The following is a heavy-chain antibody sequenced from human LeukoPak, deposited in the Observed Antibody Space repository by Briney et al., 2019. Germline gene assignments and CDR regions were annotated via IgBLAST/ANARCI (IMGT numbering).Heavy chain of an antibody. J-gene: IGHJ4*02. CDR1: GGTFSSYA. CDR3: ARERGVAGIAAAGTQSFDY. CDR2: IIPIFGTA. Sequence: GASVKVSCKASGGTFSSYAISWVRQAPGQGLEWMGGIIPIFGTANYAQKFQGRVTITTDESTSTAYMELSSLRSEDTAVYYCARERGVAGIAAAGTQSFDYWGQGILVTVSS. V-gene: IGHV1-69*05. D-gene: IGHD6-13*01.